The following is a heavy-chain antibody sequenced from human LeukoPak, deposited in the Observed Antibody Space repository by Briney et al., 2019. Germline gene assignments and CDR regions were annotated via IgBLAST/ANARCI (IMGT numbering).Heavy chain of an antibody. V-gene: IGHV3-9*01. J-gene: IGHJ6*02. D-gene: IGHD2-2*01. CDR1: GFTFDDYA. Sequence: GGSLRLSCAASGFTFDDYAMHWVRQAPGKGLERVSGISWNSGSIGYADSVKGRFTISRDNAKNSLYLQMNSLRAEDTALYYCAKDRGYCSSTSCSVLGNYYYYYGMDGWGQGTTVTVSS. CDR2: ISWNSGSI. CDR3: AKDRGYCSSTSCSVLGNYYYYYGMDG.